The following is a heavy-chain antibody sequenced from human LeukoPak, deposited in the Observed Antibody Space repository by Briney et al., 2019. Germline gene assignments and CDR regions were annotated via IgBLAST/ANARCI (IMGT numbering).Heavy chain of an antibody. Sequence: ASVKVSCKASGYTFTTYGISWVRQAPGQGLEWMGWISAYNGDTNYAQNFQGRVTMTTDKSTSTAYMELRSLRSDDTAVYYCARNRVTVTTMRYFDPWGQGTRVTVSS. CDR2: ISAYNGDT. J-gene: IGHJ5*02. CDR3: ARNRVTVTTMRYFDP. CDR1: GYTFTTYG. V-gene: IGHV1-18*01. D-gene: IGHD4-11*01.